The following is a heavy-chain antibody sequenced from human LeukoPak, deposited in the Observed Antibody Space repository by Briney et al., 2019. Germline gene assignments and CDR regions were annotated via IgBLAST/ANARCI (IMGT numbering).Heavy chain of an antibody. Sequence: GGSLRLSCAASGFTFSSYSMNWVRQAPGKGLEWVSSISSSSSYIYYADSVKGLFTISRDNAKNSLYLQMNSLRAEDTAVYYCARERDGLQFSASDIWGQGTMVTVSS. J-gene: IGHJ3*02. CDR2: ISSSSSYI. CDR3: ARERDGLQFSASDI. CDR1: GFTFSSYS. D-gene: IGHD5-24*01. V-gene: IGHV3-21*01.